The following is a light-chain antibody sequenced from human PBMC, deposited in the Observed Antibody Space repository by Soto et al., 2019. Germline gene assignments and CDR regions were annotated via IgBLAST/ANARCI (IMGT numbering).Light chain of an antibody. CDR3: QQSYSTPMYT. CDR1: QSISSY. Sequence: DIQMTQSPSSLSASVGDRVTITCRASQSISSYLNWYQQKPGKAPKLLIYAASSLQSGVSSRFSGSGSGTDFTLTISSLQPEDFANYYCQQSYSTPMYTFGQGTTLEIK. V-gene: IGKV1-39*01. J-gene: IGKJ2*01. CDR2: AAS.